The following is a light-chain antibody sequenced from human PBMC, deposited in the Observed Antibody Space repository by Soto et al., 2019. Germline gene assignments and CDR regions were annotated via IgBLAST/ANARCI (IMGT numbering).Light chain of an antibody. CDR2: DVS. V-gene: IGLV2-14*01. J-gene: IGLJ3*02. Sequence: QSVLTQPASVSGSPGQSITISCTGTSSDVGGYNYVSWYQQHPGKAPKLIIYDVSNRPSGVSNRFSGSKSGNTASLTISGLQAEDEADYYCSSYTSSSTPLWVFGGGTKLTVL. CDR3: SSYTSSSTPLWV. CDR1: SSDVGGYNY.